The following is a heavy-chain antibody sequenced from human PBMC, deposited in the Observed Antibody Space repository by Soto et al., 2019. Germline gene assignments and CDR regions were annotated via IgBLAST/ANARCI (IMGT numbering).Heavy chain of an antibody. CDR3: ARDGVLVPAAPYYYYYMDV. Sequence: GGSLRLSCAASGFTFSDYYMSWIRQAPGKGLEWVSYISSSGSTIYYADSVKGRFTISRDNAKNSLYLQMNSLRAEDTAVYYCARDGVLVPAAPYYYYYMDVWGKGTTVTVSS. D-gene: IGHD2-2*01. J-gene: IGHJ6*03. CDR1: GFTFSDYY. V-gene: IGHV3-11*01. CDR2: ISSSGSTI.